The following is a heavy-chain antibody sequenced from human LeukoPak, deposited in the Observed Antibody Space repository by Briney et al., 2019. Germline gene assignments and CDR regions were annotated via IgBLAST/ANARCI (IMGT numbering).Heavy chain of an antibody. J-gene: IGHJ5*02. Sequence: ASVKVSCKVPGYTLTELSMHWVRQAPGKGLEWMGGFDPEDGETIYAQKFQGRVTMTEDTSTDTAYMELSSLRSEDTAVYYCATPSYCSSTSCPHDRWFDPWGQGTLVTVSS. CDR1: GYTLTELS. D-gene: IGHD2-2*01. CDR3: ATPSYCSSTSCPHDRWFDP. CDR2: FDPEDGET. V-gene: IGHV1-24*01.